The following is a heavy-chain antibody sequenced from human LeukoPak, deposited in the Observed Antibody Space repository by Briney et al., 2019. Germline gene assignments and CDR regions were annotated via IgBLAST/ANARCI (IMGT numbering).Heavy chain of an antibody. J-gene: IGHJ4*02. Sequence: GGSLRLSCAASGFTFSNYWMTWVRPAPGKGLEWVANIKQDGSEKYYVDSVRGRFTISRDNAKNSLDLQMNSLRAEDTAVYYCARYSGGYHGFDYWGQGTLVTVSS. CDR2: IKQDGSEK. D-gene: IGHD1-26*01. CDR3: ARYSGGYHGFDY. CDR1: GFTFSNYW. V-gene: IGHV3-7*04.